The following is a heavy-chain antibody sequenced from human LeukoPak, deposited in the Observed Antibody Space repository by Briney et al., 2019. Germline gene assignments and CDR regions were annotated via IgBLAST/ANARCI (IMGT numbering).Heavy chain of an antibody. CDR3: ARSTGYNYYYMDV. CDR1: GYTFTGYY. Sequence: GASVKVSCKASGYTFTGYYMHWVRQAPGQGLEWMAWISTYNGNTNYAQNLQGRVTMTTDTSTTTAYMELRSLRSDDTAVYYCARSTGYNYYYMDVWGQGTTVTVSS. J-gene: IGHJ6*03. V-gene: IGHV1-18*04. CDR2: ISTYNGNT. D-gene: IGHD2-8*02.